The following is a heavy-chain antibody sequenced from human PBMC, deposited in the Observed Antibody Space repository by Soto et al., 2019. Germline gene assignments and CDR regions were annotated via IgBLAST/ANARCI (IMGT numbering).Heavy chain of an antibody. CDR1: GYSFTTYW. V-gene: IGHV5-51*01. D-gene: IGHD3-10*01. Sequence: GEALKISCKSSGYSFTTYWIAWVRQMPGKGLEWVGIIYPGDSDTRYGPSLEGHVTISVDKSISTAFLQWNSLKASDNAIYYCARHSTSAPKDYWGQGTLVTVSS. CDR2: IYPGDSDT. J-gene: IGHJ4*01. CDR3: ARHSTSAPKDY.